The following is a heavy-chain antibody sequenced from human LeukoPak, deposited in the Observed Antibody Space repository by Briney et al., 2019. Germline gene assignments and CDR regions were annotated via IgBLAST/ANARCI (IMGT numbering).Heavy chain of an antibody. D-gene: IGHD3-16*01. J-gene: IGHJ4*02. V-gene: IGHV1-46*01. CDR3: ARYNDYVDY. CDR2: INPSGGSA. Sequence: ASVKVSCKASGGTLSSYAINWVRQAPGQGLEWMGIINPSGGSATYAQKFQGRVTMARDTSTNTVYMELSSLRSEDTAVYYCARYNDYVDYWGQGTLVTVSS. CDR1: GGTLSSYA.